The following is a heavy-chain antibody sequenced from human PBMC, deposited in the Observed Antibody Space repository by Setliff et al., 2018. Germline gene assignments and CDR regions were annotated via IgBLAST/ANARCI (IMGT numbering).Heavy chain of an antibody. Sequence: SLRLSCAASGFTFDDYGMSWVRQAPGKGLEWVSGINWNGGSTGYADSVKGRFTISRDNAKNSLYLQMNSLRAEDTALYHCARDDGSGWYFDAFDIWGQGTMVTVSS. V-gene: IGHV3-20*01. J-gene: IGHJ3*02. CDR3: ARDDGSGWYFDAFDI. D-gene: IGHD6-19*01. CDR1: GFTFDDYG. CDR2: INWNGGST.